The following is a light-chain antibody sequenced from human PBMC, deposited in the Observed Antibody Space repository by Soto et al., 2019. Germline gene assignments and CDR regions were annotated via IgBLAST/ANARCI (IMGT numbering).Light chain of an antibody. CDR3: SSYAGSDNPYV. V-gene: IGLV2-8*01. Sequence: QSVLTQPPSASGSPGQSVTISYTGTSGDVGGYDYVSWYQQHPGKAPKLMIYEVTKRPLGVPDRFSGSKSGNTASLTVSGLQAGDEADYYCSSYAGSDNPYVFGTGTKVTVL. CDR1: SGDVGGYDY. CDR2: EVT. J-gene: IGLJ1*01.